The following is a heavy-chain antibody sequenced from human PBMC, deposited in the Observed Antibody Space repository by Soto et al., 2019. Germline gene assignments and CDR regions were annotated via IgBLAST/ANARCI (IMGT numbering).Heavy chain of an antibody. CDR1: GYTFTSYA. D-gene: IGHD5-12*01. CDR2: INAGNGNT. CDR3: AKEKKDIVATIPLGY. V-gene: IGHV1-3*01. Sequence: QVQLVQSGAEVKKPGASVKVSCKASGYTFTSYAMHWVRQAPGQRLEWMGWINAGNGNTKYSQKFQGRVTITRDTSASTAYMELSSLRSEDTAVCYCAKEKKDIVATIPLGYWGQGTLVTVSS. J-gene: IGHJ4*02.